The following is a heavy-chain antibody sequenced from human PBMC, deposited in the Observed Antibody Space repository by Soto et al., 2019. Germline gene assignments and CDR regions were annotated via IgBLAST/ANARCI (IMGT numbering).Heavy chain of an antibody. CDR2: ISWNSGSI. J-gene: IGHJ6*03. V-gene: IGHV3-9*01. CDR3: AKDFYPYSMELHFGYMDV. D-gene: IGHD2-21*01. Sequence: GGSLRLSCAASGFTFDDYAMHWVRQAPGKGLEWVSGISWNSGSIGYADSVKGRFTISRDNAKNFLYLQMNSLRAEDTALYYCAKDFYPYSMELHFGYMDVWGKGTTVTVSS. CDR1: GFTFDDYA.